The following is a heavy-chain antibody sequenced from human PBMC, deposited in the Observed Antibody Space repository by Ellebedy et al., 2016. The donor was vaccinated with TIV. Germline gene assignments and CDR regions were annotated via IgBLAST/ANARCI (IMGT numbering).Heavy chain of an antibody. CDR3: ARSPTIDY. V-gene: IGHV3-48*01. J-gene: IGHJ4*02. Sequence: GGSLRLXXAASGFTFSTYNMNWVRQAPGKGLEWVSYISSSSTIYYADSVKGRFTISRDNAKNSLYLQMNSLRAEDTAVYYCARSPTIDYWGQGTLVTVSS. CDR2: ISSSSTI. D-gene: IGHD4-11*01. CDR1: GFTFSTYN.